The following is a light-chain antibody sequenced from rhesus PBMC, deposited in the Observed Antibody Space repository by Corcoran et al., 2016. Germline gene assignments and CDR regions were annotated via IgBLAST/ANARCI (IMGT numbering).Light chain of an antibody. J-gene: IGKJ2*01. CDR3: MQALQTPYS. CDR2: RGS. Sequence: DIVMTQTPLSLPVTPGEPASISCRSSQSLLHRNGNTYLYWYLQKPGQPPRLLNYRGSHQFSGVPDRFSGSGSGTDFTLKISRVEAEDVGVYYCMQALQTPYSFGQGTKVEIK. CDR1: QSLLHRNGNTY. V-gene: IGKV2-73*01.